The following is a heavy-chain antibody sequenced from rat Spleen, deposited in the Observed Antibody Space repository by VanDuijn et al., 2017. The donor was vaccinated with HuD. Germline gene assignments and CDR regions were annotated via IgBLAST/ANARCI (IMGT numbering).Heavy chain of an antibody. D-gene: IGHD1-9*01. CDR3: VRHGYTRYYFDY. V-gene: IGHV5-29*01. Sequence: EVQLVESGGGLVQPGRSLKLSCAASGFTFDDYGMAWVRQAPKNGLEWVASINWGGSSTYYPDNVKGRFTISRDNAKSTLYLQMDSLRSEDTASYYCVRHGYTRYYFDYWGQGVMVTVSS. CDR2: INWGGSST. CDR1: GFTFDDYG. J-gene: IGHJ2*01.